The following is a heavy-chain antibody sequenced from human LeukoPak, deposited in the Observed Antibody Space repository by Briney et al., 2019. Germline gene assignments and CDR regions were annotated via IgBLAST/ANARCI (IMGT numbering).Heavy chain of an antibody. CDR3: ARGHRIINGLDV. CDR2: ISGSGGST. CDR1: GFTFSTYV. J-gene: IGHJ6*02. V-gene: IGHV3-23*01. Sequence: PGGSLRLSCAASGFTFSTYVMSWVRQAPGKGLEWVSAISGSGGSTYYADSVKGRFTISRDNSKNTLYLQMNSLGADDTAVYYCARGHRIINGLDVWGQGTTVIVSS.